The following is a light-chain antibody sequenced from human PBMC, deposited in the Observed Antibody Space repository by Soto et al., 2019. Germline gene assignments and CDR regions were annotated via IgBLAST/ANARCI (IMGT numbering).Light chain of an antibody. Sequence: DIQMTQSPSSLSASVGDRVTITCRASQPIGNYLNWYQQTPGNAPKLLIYTASTLLGEVPSRFSGSGSGTDFTLTIDSLQPEDFATYYCHQGSASAITFGQGTRLEIK. CDR1: QPIGNY. CDR3: HQGSASAIT. CDR2: TAS. V-gene: IGKV1-39*01. J-gene: IGKJ5*01.